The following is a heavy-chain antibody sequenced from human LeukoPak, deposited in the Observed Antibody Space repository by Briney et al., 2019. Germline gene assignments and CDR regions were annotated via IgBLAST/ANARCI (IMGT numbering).Heavy chain of an antibody. J-gene: IGHJ4*02. CDR2: IIPIFGTA. Sequence: SVKVSCKASGGTFSSYAISWVRQAPGQGLEWMGGIIPIFGTANYAQKFQGRVTITADESTSTAYMELSSLRPEDTAVYYCARGSSGWYREFDYWGQGTLVTVSS. CDR3: ARGSSGWYREFDY. D-gene: IGHD6-19*01. V-gene: IGHV1-69*01. CDR1: GGTFSSYA.